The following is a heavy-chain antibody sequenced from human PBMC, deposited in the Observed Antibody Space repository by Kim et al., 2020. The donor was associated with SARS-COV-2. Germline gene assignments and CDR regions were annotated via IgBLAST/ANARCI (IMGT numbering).Heavy chain of an antibody. CDR3: AKISSTSHNLDY. D-gene: IGHD2-2*01. CDR2: ISYDGSNK. CDR1: GFTFSSYA. J-gene: IGHJ4*02. Sequence: GGSLRLSCAASGFTFSSYAMHWVRQAPGKGLEWVAVISYDGSNKYYADSVKGRFTISRDNSKNTLYLQMNSLRAEDTAVYYCAKISSTSHNLDYWGQGTLVTVSS. V-gene: IGHV3-30-3*02.